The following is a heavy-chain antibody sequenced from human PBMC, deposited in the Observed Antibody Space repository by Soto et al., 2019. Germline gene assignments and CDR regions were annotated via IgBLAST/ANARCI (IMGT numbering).Heavy chain of an antibody. D-gene: IGHD3-22*01. CDR3: AKDWDYDSSGDFDY. V-gene: IGHV3-9*01. CDR2: ISWNSGSI. CDR1: GFTFDDYA. Sequence: EVQLVESGGGLVQPGRSLRLSCAASGFTFDDYAMHWVRQAPGKGLEWVSDISWNSGSIGYADSVKGRFTISRDNAKSSLYLQMNSLRAEDTALYYCAKDWDYDSSGDFDYWGQGTLVTVSS. J-gene: IGHJ4*02.